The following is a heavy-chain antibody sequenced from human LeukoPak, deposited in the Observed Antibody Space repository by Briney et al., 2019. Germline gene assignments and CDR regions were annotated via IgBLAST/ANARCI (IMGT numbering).Heavy chain of an antibody. CDR2: IYYSGST. Sequence: SETLSLTCTVSGGSISSSSYYWGWIRQPPGNGLEWIGSIYYSGSTYYNPSLKSRVTISVDTSKNQFSLKLSSVTAADTAVYYCARPQSDTADAFDIWGQGTMATVSS. V-gene: IGHV4-39*01. J-gene: IGHJ3*02. CDR1: GGSISSSSYY. D-gene: IGHD5-18*01. CDR3: ARPQSDTADAFDI.